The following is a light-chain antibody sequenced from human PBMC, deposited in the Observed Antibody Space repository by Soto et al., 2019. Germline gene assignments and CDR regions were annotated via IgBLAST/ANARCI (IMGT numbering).Light chain of an antibody. Sequence: DIQMTQSPSSLSASVGDRGTISCRSSKSISTYLAWYQQKPGKAPKLLIYAASTLQSGVPSRFSGSGSGTHFTLTVSSLQPDDFATYFCQQYETYSATFGQGTKVDIK. CDR1: KSISTY. CDR3: QQYETYSAT. J-gene: IGKJ1*01. V-gene: IGKV1-27*01. CDR2: AAS.